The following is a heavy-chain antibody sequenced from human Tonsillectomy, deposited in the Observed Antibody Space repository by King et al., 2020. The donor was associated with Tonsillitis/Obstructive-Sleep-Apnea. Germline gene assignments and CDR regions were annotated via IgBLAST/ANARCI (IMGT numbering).Heavy chain of an antibody. CDR2: ISGSGGST. J-gene: IGHJ6*03. Sequence: VQLVESGGGLVQPGGSLRLSCAASGFTFSSYAMSWVRQAPGKGPEWVSLISGSGGSTYYADSVKGRFTISRDNSKNTLYLQMNSLRAEDTAVYYCAKEGGSYSYYYYYTDVWGKGTTVTVSS. D-gene: IGHD1-26*01. CDR3: AKEGGSYSYYYYYTDV. CDR1: GFTFSSYA. V-gene: IGHV3-23*04.